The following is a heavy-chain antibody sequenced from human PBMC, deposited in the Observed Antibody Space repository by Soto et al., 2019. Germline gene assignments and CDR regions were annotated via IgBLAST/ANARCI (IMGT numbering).Heavy chain of an antibody. CDR1: GGSFSGYY. V-gene: IGHV4-34*01. CDR3: ARGSIDILNGYPAPHFDY. Sequence: QVQLQQWGAGLLKPSETLSLTCAVYGGSFSGYYWSWIRQPPGKGLEWIGEINHSGSTNYNPSLKSRVTISVDTAKNQFSLKLSSVTAADTAVYYCARGSIDILNGYPAPHFDYWGQGTLVTVSS. CDR2: INHSGST. J-gene: IGHJ4*02. D-gene: IGHD3-9*01.